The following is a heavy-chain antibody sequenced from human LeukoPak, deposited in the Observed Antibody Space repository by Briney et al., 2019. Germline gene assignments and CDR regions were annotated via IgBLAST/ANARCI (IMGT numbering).Heavy chain of an antibody. CDR2: IDYSGKT. Sequence: SETLSLTCTVSGGSIGSSRFYWGWLRQPPGKGLEWTGSIDYSGKTFYNPSLKRRVTISVDTSKNQFSLKLSSVTAADTAVYYCARHCSDGSCYEYWGQGTLVTVSS. CDR3: ARHCSDGSCYEY. J-gene: IGHJ4*02. CDR1: GGSIGSSRFY. V-gene: IGHV4-39*01. D-gene: IGHD2-15*01.